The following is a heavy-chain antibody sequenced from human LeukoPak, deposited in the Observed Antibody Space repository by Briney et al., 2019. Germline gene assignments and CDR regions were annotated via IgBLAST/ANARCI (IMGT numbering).Heavy chain of an antibody. Sequence: SETLSLTCAVYGGSFSGYYWSWIRQPPGKGLEWIGEINHSGSTNYNPSLKSRVTISVDTSKNQFSLKLSSVTAADTAVYYCAREVHYDILTGYRGAFDYWGQGTLVTVSS. J-gene: IGHJ4*02. V-gene: IGHV4-34*01. CDR1: GGSFSGYY. D-gene: IGHD3-9*01. CDR2: INHSGST. CDR3: AREVHYDILTGYRGAFDY.